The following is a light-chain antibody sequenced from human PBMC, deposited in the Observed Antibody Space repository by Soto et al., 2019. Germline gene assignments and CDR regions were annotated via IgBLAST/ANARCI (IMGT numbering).Light chain of an antibody. CDR2: GAS. CDR3: QQYDNSIT. CDR1: QSVSSNN. V-gene: IGKV3-20*01. Sequence: EIVLTQSPGTLSLSPGERATLSCRASQSVSSNNLAWYHQKPGQTPRLLIYGASSRATGIPDRFSGSGSGTDFPLTISRLEPEDFAVYYCQQYDNSITFGQGTRREIE. J-gene: IGKJ5*01.